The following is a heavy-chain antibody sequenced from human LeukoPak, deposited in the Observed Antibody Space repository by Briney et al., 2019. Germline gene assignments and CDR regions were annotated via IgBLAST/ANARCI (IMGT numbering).Heavy chain of an antibody. Sequence: SETLSLTRTVSGGSISSSSYYWGWIRQPPGKGLEWIGSIYYSGSTYYNPSLKSRVTISVDTPKNQFSLKLSSVTAADTAVYYCARPYYDSSGYYYPRTDDAFDIWGQGTMVTVSS. CDR2: IYYSGST. CDR1: GGSISSSSYY. V-gene: IGHV4-39*01. D-gene: IGHD3-22*01. J-gene: IGHJ3*02. CDR3: ARPYYDSSGYYYPRTDDAFDI.